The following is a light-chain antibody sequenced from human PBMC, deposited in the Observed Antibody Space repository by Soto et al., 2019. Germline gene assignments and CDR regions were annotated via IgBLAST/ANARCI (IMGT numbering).Light chain of an antibody. Sequence: QSVLTQPPSVSGAPGQRVTISCTGRSSNFGAGYDEHWYQQLPGTAPKLLIYGNSNRPSGVPDRFSGSKSGTSASLAITGLQAEDEADYYCQSYDSSLSGYVFGTGTKVTVL. CDR1: SSNFGAGYD. J-gene: IGLJ1*01. V-gene: IGLV1-40*01. CDR2: GNS. CDR3: QSYDSSLSGYV.